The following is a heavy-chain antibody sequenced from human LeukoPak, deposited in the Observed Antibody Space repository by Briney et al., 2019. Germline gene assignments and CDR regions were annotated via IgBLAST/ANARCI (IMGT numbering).Heavy chain of an antibody. J-gene: IGHJ6*03. CDR1: GYTFTSYD. Sequence: ASVKVSCKASGYTFTSYDINWVRQATGQGLEWMGWMNPNSGNTGYAQKFQGRVTITRNTSISTAYMELSSLRSEDTAVYYCAGRFLEWTTRGYYYYMDVWGKGTTVTVSS. CDR2: MNPNSGNT. CDR3: AGRFLEWTTRGYYYYMDV. V-gene: IGHV1-8*03. D-gene: IGHD3-3*01.